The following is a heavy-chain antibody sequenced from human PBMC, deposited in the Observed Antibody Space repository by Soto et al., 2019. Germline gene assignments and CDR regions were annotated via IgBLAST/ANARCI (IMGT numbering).Heavy chain of an antibody. J-gene: IGHJ5*02. D-gene: IGHD3-22*01. Sequence: SVKVSCKASGGTFSSYAISWVRQAPGQGLEWMGGIIPIFGTANYAQKFQGRVTITADESTSTAYMELSSLRSEDTAVYYCARAQAPTGRYYDSSGYYSTPHWFDPWGQGTLVTVSS. CDR1: GGTFSSYA. CDR3: ARAQAPTGRYYDSSGYYSTPHWFDP. CDR2: IIPIFGTA. V-gene: IGHV1-69*13.